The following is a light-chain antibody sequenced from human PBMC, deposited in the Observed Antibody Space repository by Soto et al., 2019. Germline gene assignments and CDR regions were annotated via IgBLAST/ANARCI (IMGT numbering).Light chain of an antibody. CDR2: GAS. V-gene: IGKV1-39*01. CDR1: QSISTY. J-gene: IGKJ4*01. CDR3: QQSYSSPVT. Sequence: DIQMTQSPSSLSVSIGDRVTITCRASQSISTYLNWYEQKPGKAPNLLIYGASTLQSGVPSRFSGGGSGTYFTLTISGLQPEDFGSYYCQQSYSSPVTFVGGTKVEIK.